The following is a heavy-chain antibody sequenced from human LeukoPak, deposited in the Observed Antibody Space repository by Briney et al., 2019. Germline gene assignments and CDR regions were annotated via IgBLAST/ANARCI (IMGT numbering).Heavy chain of an antibody. V-gene: IGHV4-59*01. CDR1: GGSIGSYY. D-gene: IGHD1-1*01. CDR3: ARRTKEIPADFDY. CDR2: IYDSGST. J-gene: IGHJ4*02. Sequence: SETLSLTCTVSGGSIGSYYWSWIRQPPGKGLEWIGYIYDSGSTNYNPSLKSRVTISVDTSKNQFSLKLSSVTAADTAVYYCARRTKEIPADFDYWGQGTLVTVSS.